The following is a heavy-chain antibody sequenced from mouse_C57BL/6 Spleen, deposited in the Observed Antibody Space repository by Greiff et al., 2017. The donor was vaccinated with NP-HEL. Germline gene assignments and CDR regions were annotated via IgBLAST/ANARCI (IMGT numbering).Heavy chain of an antibody. D-gene: IGHD1-1*01. CDR3: ARLELYYYGSSYPLNFDV. CDR2: ISSGSSTI. CDR1: GFTFSDYG. V-gene: IGHV5-17*01. Sequence: EVKVVESGGGLVKPGGSLKLSCAASGFTFSDYGMHWVRQAPEKGLEWVAYISSGSSTIYYADTVKGRFTISRDNAKNTLFLQMTSLRSEDTAMYYCARLELYYYGSSYPLNFDVWGTGTTVTVSS. J-gene: IGHJ1*03.